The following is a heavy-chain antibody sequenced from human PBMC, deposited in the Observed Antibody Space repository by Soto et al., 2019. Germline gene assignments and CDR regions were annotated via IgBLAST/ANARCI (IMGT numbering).Heavy chain of an antibody. CDR2: IYYSGST. CDR3: ARHRYSYGVYYFDY. V-gene: IGHV4-59*08. D-gene: IGHD5-18*01. Sequence: QVQLQESGPGLVKPSETLSLTCIVSGGSISNYYWSWIRQPPGKGLEWIGYIYYSGSTNYNPSLTSRVTISVDKYKNQFSLKLSSVTAADTAVYYCARHRYSYGVYYFDYWGQGTLVTVSS. J-gene: IGHJ4*02. CDR1: GGSISNYY.